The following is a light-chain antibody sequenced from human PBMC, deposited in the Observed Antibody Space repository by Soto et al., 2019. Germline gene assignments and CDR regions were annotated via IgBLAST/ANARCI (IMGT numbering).Light chain of an antibody. CDR3: QQRSNWPPIT. Sequence: VLTQSPGTLSLSPGERATLSCRASQSVTNYLVWYQQKAGQAPRLLIYGASSRAPGIPDRFSGSGSGTDFTLTINRLGPEDSAVYYCQQRSNWPPITFGQGTRLEIK. V-gene: IGKV3-11*01. CDR1: QSVTNY. CDR2: GAS. J-gene: IGKJ5*01.